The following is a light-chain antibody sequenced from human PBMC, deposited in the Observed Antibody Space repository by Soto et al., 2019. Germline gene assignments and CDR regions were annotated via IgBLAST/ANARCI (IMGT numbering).Light chain of an antibody. CDR3: ATWDNSLSAAV. Sequence: QSVLTQPPSVSAAPGQKVTISCSGRSSNIGNNYVSWYQFLPGTAPKLLIYDNDNRPSGIPDRISGSKSGTSATLGITGLQTGDEADYYCATWDNSLSAAVFGPGTKLTVL. CDR1: SSNIGNNY. V-gene: IGLV1-51*01. CDR2: DND. J-gene: IGLJ1*01.